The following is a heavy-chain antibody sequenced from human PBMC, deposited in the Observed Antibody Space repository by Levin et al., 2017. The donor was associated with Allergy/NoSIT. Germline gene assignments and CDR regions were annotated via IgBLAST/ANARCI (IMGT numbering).Heavy chain of an antibody. J-gene: IGHJ4*02. Sequence: LSLTCAASGFTFSSYEMNWVRQAPGKGLEWVSYISSSGSTIYYADSVKGRFTISRDNAKNSLYLQMNSLRAEDTAVYYCAHAGGNHHYWGQGTLVTVSS. D-gene: IGHD3-16*01. CDR2: ISSSGSTI. CDR3: AHAGGNHHY. CDR1: GFTFSSYE. V-gene: IGHV3-48*03.